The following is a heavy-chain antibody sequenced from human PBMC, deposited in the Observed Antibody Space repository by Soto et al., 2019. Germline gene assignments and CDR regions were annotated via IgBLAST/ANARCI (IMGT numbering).Heavy chain of an antibody. V-gene: IGHV3-23*01. CDR3: ANAHDYPLFGGYMYYFDY. CDR1: GFTFSSYA. J-gene: IGHJ4*02. Sequence: PGGSLRLSCAASGFTFSSYAMSWVRQAPGKGLEWVSAISGSGGSTYYADSVKGRFTISRDNSKNTLYLQMNSLRAEDTAVYYCANAHDYPLFGGYMYYFDYWGQGTRVTDSS. D-gene: IGHD3-16*01. CDR2: ISGSGGST.